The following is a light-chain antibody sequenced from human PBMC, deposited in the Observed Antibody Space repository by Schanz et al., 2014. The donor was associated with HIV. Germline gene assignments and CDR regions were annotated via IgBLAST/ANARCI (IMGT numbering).Light chain of an antibody. J-gene: IGKJ1*01. V-gene: IGKV3-20*01. CDR3: QQYGNSPRT. CDR1: QTVSSSS. Sequence: EIVLTQSPDTLSLSPGERATLSCRASQTVSSSSLAWYKQKHGQAPRLLIFDASIRATGIQDRFSGSGSGTDFTITISRLEPEDFAVYYCQQYGNSPRTFGQGTKVEI. CDR2: DAS.